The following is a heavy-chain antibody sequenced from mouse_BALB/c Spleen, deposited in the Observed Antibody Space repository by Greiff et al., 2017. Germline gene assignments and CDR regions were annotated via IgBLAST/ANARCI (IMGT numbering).Heavy chain of an antibody. CDR1: GYSITSGYY. J-gene: IGHJ4*01. D-gene: IGHD2-2*01. CDR3: VGWLGLYAMDY. V-gene: IGHV3-6*02. CDR2: ISYDGSN. Sequence: EVQRVESGPGLVKPSQSLSLTCSVTGYSITSGYYWNWIRQFPGNKLEWMGYISYDGSNNYNPSLKNRISITRDTSKNQFFLKLNSVTTEDTATYYCVGWLGLYAMDYWGQGTSVTVSS.